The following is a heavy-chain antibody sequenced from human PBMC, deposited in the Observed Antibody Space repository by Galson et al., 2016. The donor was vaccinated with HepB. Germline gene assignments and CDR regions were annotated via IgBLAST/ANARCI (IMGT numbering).Heavy chain of an antibody. J-gene: IGHJ4*02. D-gene: IGHD3-3*01. CDR2: ISTYSANK. CDR3: ARDPITPRGGNFDY. Sequence: SVKVSCKASGYTFTIYGIAWVRQAPGQGLEWMGWISTYSANKNYAQKFQGRVTMTTDTSTSTAYMELRSLRSDDTAVYYCARDPITPRGGNFDYWGQGTLVTVSS. V-gene: IGHV1-18*04. CDR1: GYTFTIYG.